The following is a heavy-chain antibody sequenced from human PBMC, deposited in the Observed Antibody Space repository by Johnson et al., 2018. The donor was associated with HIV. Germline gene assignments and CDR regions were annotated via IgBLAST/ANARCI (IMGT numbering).Heavy chain of an antibody. D-gene: IGHD2-2*02. CDR3: ASIQGGI. CDR1: GFTYSSYA. V-gene: IGHV3-30*14. J-gene: IGHJ3*02. Sequence: QVQLVESGGGVVQPGRSLRLSCVVSGFTYSSYAMHWVRQAPGKGLEWVAVISYDGSNKYYADSVKGRFTISRDNSKNTLYLQMNSLRAEDTAVYYCASIQGGIWGQGTMVTVSS. CDR2: ISYDGSNK.